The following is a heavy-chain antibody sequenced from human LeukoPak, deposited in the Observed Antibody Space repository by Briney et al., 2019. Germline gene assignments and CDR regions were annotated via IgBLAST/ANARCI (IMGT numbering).Heavy chain of an antibody. CDR1: GYSFTSYW. D-gene: IGHD2-15*01. CDR2: IYPGDSDT. CDR3: ARVVVVVATSLGWFDP. J-gene: IGHJ5*02. Sequence: GESLKISCKGSGYSFTSYWIGWVRQMSGKGLEWMGIIYPGDSDTRYSPSFQGQVTISADKSISTAYLQWSSLKASDTAMYYCARVVVVVATSLGWFDPWGQGTLVTVSS. V-gene: IGHV5-51*01.